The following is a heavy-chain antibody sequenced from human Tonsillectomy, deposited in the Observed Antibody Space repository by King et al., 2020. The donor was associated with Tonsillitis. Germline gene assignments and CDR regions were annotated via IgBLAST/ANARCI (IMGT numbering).Heavy chain of an antibody. V-gene: IGHV3-11*01. Sequence: VQLVESGGGLVKPGGSLRLSCAASGFIFSDYYMSWIRQAPGKGLEWVSYISSSGQTIYYADSMKGRFTISRDNAKKSLDLQVNSLRAEDTAVYYCARAYSSSSVAGAFDIWGQGTMVTVSS. CDR3: ARAYSSSSVAGAFDI. CDR2: ISSSGQTI. D-gene: IGHD6-6*01. CDR1: GFIFSDYY. J-gene: IGHJ3*02.